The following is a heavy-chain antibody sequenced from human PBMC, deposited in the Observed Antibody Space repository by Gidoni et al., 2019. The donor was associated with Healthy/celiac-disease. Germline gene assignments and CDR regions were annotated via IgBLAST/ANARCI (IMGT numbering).Heavy chain of an antibody. CDR1: GGSFSGYY. CDR2: INHSGST. CDR3: ARGQGAVAGTVGDAFDI. Sequence: QVQLQQWGAGLFKPSETLSLTCAVYGGSFSGYYWSWIRQPPGKGLEWMWEINHSGSTNYNPSLKSRVTISVDTSKNQFSLKLSYVTAADTAVYYCARGQGAVAGTVGDAFDIWGQGTMVTVSS. V-gene: IGHV4-34*01. D-gene: IGHD6-19*01. J-gene: IGHJ3*02.